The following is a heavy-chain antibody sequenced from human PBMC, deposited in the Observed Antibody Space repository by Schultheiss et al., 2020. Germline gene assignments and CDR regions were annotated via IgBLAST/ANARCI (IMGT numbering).Heavy chain of an antibody. D-gene: IGHD2-15*01. V-gene: IGHV3-23*01. Sequence: CGSLRLSCAASGFTFSSYAMSWVRQAPGKGLEWVAIHYTRGETHYADSVKGRFTISRDNSKNTLYLQMNSLRAEDTAVYYCAKDGVVVVVAAHFDYWGQGTLVTVSS. CDR3: AKDGVVVVVAAHFDY. CDR2: IHYTRGET. J-gene: IGHJ4*02. CDR1: GFTFSSYA.